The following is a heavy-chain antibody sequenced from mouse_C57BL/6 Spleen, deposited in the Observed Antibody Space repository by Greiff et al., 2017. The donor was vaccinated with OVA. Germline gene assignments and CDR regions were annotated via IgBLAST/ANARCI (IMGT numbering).Heavy chain of an antibody. CDR3: ARGGSSGYFDV. CDR1: GYAFTNYL. V-gene: IGHV1-54*01. J-gene: IGHJ1*03. D-gene: IGHD1-1*01. Sequence: QVQLQQSGAELVRPGPSVKVSCKASGYAFTNYLIEWVKQRPGQGLEWIGVINPGSGGTNYNEKFKGKATLTADKSSSTAYMQLSSLTSEDSAVYFCARGGSSGYFDVWGTGTTVTVSS. CDR2: INPGSGGT.